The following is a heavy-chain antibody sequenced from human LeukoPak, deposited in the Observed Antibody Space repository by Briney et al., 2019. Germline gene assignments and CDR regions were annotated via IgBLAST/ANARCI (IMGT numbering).Heavy chain of an antibody. Sequence: ASVKVSCKASGNTFTAYYIHWVRQAPGQGLEWMGWINPNSGVTNYAQKFQGRVTMTRDTSINTAYMELSRLRSDDTAVYYCARNRAPWGDPRSGFDYWGQGTLVTVSS. J-gene: IGHJ4*02. CDR1: GNTFTAYY. CDR2: INPNSGVT. V-gene: IGHV1-2*02. CDR3: ARNRAPWGDPRSGFDY. D-gene: IGHD1-14*01.